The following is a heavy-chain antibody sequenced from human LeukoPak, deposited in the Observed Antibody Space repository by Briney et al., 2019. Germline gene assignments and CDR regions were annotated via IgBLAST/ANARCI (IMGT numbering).Heavy chain of an antibody. CDR1: GYTFTGYY. CDR2: INPNSGGT. Sequence: GASVTVSFKASGYTFTGYYMRWVRQAPGQGVEWMGWINPNSGGTNYAQKFQGRVTMTRDTSISTAYMELSRLRSDDTAVYYCARERVLGGTQSNTEYFQHWGQGTLVTVSS. CDR3: ARERVLGGTQSNTEYFQH. V-gene: IGHV1-2*02. D-gene: IGHD1-1*01. J-gene: IGHJ1*01.